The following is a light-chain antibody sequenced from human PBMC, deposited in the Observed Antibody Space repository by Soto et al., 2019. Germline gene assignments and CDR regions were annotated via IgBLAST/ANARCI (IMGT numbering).Light chain of an antibody. J-gene: IGLJ1*01. V-gene: IGLV1-44*01. CDR1: SSNIGENT. CDR3: GTWDDSLNGFV. CDR2: RSN. Sequence: QSVLTQPPSASGTPGQRVTISCSGSSSNIGENTVNWYQQLPGTAPKVLIYRSNERPSGVPDRFFGSKSGTSASLAISGLQAEDGADYYCGTWDDSLNGFVFGTGTKVTVL.